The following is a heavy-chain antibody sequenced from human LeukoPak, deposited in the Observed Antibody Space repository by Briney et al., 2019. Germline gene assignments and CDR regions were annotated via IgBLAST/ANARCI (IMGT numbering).Heavy chain of an antibody. Sequence: GGSLRLSCAASGFTFSSYTMNWVRQAPGKGLEWVSSICSSSSYIYYADSVKGRFTISRDTAKNSLYLQMNTLRAEDTAVYYCARDKLGANDAFDIWGQGTMVTVSS. CDR2: ICSSSSYI. CDR1: GFTFSSYT. V-gene: IGHV3-21*01. J-gene: IGHJ3*02. CDR3: ARDKLGANDAFDI. D-gene: IGHD4/OR15-4a*01.